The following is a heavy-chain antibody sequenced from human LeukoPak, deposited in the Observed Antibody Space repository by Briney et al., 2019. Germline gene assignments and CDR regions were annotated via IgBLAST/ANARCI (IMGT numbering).Heavy chain of an antibody. J-gene: IGHJ6*03. CDR3: ASDRSKYYYMDV. V-gene: IGHV4-4*07. CDR2: IYTSGST. CDR1: GGSISSYY. Sequence: SETLSLTCTVSGGSISSYYWSWIRQPAGKGLEWIGRIYTSGSTNYNPSLKSRVTMSVDTSKNQFSLKLSSVTAADTALYYCASDRSKYYYMDVWGKGTTVTVSS.